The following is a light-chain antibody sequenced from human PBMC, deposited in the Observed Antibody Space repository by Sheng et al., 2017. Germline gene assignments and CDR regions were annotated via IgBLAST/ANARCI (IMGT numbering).Light chain of an antibody. V-gene: IGLV3-21*02. CDR2: DNS. CDR1: DIGSKS. J-gene: IGLJ3*02. CDR3: QVWDNNSDHWM. Sequence: SYELTQPPSVSVAPGQTARITCGGNDIGSKSVHWYQQRPGQAPVLVVHDNSDRPSGIPERFSGSNSGNTATLTISRVEAGDEADYYCQVWDNNSDHWMFGGGTKLTVL.